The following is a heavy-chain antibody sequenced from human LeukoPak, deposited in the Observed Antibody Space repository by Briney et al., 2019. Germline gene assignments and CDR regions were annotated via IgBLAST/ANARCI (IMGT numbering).Heavy chain of an antibody. V-gene: IGHV3-23*01. CDR1: GFTFDDYG. CDR2: ISGSGGST. J-gene: IGHJ6*03. Sequence: GGSLRLSXAASGFTFDDYGMSWVRQAPGKGLEWVSAISGSGGSTYYADSVKGRFTISRDNSKNTLYLQMNSLRAEDTAVYYCAKMGRAIVVVPAEDYYMDVWGRGTTVTVSS. CDR3: AKMGRAIVVVPAEDYYMDV. D-gene: IGHD2-2*01.